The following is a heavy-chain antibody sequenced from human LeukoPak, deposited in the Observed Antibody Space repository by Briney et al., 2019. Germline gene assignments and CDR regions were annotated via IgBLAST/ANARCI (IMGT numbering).Heavy chain of an antibody. Sequence: PSETLSLTCFVSGGPLNSPNYYWGWIRQPPGKGLEWIGTIYYSGTTYYNPSLKSRLTISVDTSKNQFSLRLTSVTAADTAVYYCARHDYYGSLNWFDPWGQGTLITVSS. CDR1: GGPLNSPNYY. J-gene: IGHJ5*02. V-gene: IGHV4-39*01. CDR2: IYYSGTT. CDR3: ARHDYYGSLNWFDP. D-gene: IGHD3-10*01.